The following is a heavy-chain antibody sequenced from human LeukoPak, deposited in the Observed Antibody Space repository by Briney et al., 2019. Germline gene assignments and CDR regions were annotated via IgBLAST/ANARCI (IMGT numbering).Heavy chain of an antibody. D-gene: IGHD6-13*01. CDR3: ARVYYSNSYDYWYFDL. CDR2: IYASGST. Sequence: SETLSLTCAVSGGSISSDSNYWSWIRQPAGKGLEWIGRIYASGSTNYNPSLKSRVTISVDTSKNQFSLKLSSVTAADTAVYYCARVYYSNSYDYWYFDLWGRGTLVTVSS. V-gene: IGHV4-61*02. CDR1: GGSISSDSNY. J-gene: IGHJ2*01.